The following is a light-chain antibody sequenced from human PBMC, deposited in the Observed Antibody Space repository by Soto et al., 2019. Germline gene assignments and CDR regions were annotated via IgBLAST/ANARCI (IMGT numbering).Light chain of an antibody. Sequence: QSVLTQPASVSGSPGQSITISCTGISSDIGSYNLVSWYQQHPGKAPKLMIYEVSERPSGISNRFSGSKSGNTAALTISGLQAEDEADYYCCSYAGFSAFGVFGGGTKLTVL. CDR3: CSYAGFSAFGV. V-gene: IGLV2-23*02. J-gene: IGLJ3*02. CDR2: EVS. CDR1: SSDIGSYNL.